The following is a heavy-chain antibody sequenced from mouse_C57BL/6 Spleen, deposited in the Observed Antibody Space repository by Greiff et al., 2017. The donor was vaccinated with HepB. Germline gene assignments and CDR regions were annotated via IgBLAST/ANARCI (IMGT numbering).Heavy chain of an antibody. CDR2: ISDGGSYT. Sequence: EVMLVESGGGLVKPGGSLKLSCAASGFTFSSYAMSWVRQTPEKRLEWVATISDGGSYTYYPDNVKGRFTISRGNAKNNLYLQMSHLKSEDTAMYYCAREGSLYGNSWYFDVWGTGTTVTVSS. D-gene: IGHD2-1*01. CDR3: AREGSLYGNSWYFDV. V-gene: IGHV5-4*01. CDR1: GFTFSSYA. J-gene: IGHJ1*03.